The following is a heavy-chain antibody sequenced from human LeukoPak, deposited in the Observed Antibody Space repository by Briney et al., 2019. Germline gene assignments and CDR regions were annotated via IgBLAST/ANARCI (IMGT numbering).Heavy chain of an antibody. V-gene: IGHV1-2*02. CDR3: ARDLGYCGGDCYSEVPPRFDY. CDR2: INPNSGDT. D-gene: IGHD2-21*02. CDR1: GYTFTGYY. J-gene: IGHJ4*02. Sequence: GASVKVSCKASGYTFTGYYMHWVRQAPGQGLEWMGWINPNSGDTNYAQKFQGRVTMTRDPSISTAYMELSRLRSEDTAVYYCARDLGYCGGDCYSEVPPRFDYWGQGTLVTVSS.